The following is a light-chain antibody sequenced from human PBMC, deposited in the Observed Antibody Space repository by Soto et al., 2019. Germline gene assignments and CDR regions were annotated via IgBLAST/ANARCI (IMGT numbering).Light chain of an antibody. CDR3: SSFTTSSTFV. CDR2: DVS. V-gene: IGLV2-14*01. CDR1: SRDVGGYNY. Sequence: QSALTQPASVSGSPGQSITISCTGTSRDVGGYNYVSWYQQHPVKAPKLIIYDVSDRPSGVSNRFSGSKSGNAASLTISGLQAEDEADYYCSSFTTSSTFVFGGGTKVTVL. J-gene: IGLJ3*02.